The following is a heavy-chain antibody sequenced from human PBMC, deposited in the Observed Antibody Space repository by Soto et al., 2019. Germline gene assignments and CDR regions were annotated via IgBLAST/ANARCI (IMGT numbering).Heavy chain of an antibody. CDR1: GGSIISNDKY. Sequence: SETLSLTCTVSGGSIISNDKYWGWIRQPPGKGLDWIGTIHYSGSTYYNPSLKSRVTISVDTSKNQFSLKLRSATAADTAVYYCARLGGYCSTSCYGYYGMDVWGQGTTVTVSS. D-gene: IGHD2-2*01. V-gene: IGHV4-39*01. CDR3: ARLGGYCSTSCYGYYGMDV. J-gene: IGHJ6*02. CDR2: IHYSGST.